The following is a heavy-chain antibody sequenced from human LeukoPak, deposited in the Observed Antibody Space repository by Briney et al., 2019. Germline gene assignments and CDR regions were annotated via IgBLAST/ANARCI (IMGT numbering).Heavy chain of an antibody. CDR1: GGSTSSYY. J-gene: IGHJ5*02. Sequence: PSETLSLTCTVSGGSTSSYYWSWIRQSAGKGLEWIGRIYVSGSTTYNPSLNSRVTMSLDTSKNQFSLKLRSVTAAATAVYYCARDSGTTGEVKFDPWGQGTLVTVSS. CDR2: IYVSGST. CDR3: ARDSGTTGEVKFDP. V-gene: IGHV4-4*07. D-gene: IGHD3-10*01.